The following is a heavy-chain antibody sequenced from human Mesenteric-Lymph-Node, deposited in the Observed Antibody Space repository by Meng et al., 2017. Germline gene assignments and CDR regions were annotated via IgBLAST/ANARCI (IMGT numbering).Heavy chain of an antibody. Sequence: GESLKISCAASGFTFSDAWMSWVRQAPGKGLEWVGRIKSKTDGGTTDYAAPVKGRFTISRDNSKNTLYLQMNSLRAEDTAVYYCANSEYYYDSSGHPPLRNDAFDIWGQGTMVTVSS. CDR2: IKSKTDGGTT. V-gene: IGHV3-15*01. CDR1: GFTFSDAW. CDR3: ANSEYYYDSSGHPPLRNDAFDI. D-gene: IGHD3-22*01. J-gene: IGHJ3*02.